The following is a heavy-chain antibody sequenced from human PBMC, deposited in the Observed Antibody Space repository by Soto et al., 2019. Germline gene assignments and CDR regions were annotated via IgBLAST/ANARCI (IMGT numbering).Heavy chain of an antibody. D-gene: IGHD3-22*01. CDR3: AKQDTAMVNTMIVVVPDWFDP. J-gene: IGHJ5*02. V-gene: IGHV3-23*01. CDR1: GFTFSSYA. Sequence: PGGSLRLSCAASGFTFSSYAMSWVRQAPGKGLEWVSAISGSGGSTYYADSVKGRFTISRDNSKNTLYLQMNSLRAEDTAVYYCAKQDTAMVNTMIVVVPDWFDPWGQGTLVTVSS. CDR2: ISGSGGST.